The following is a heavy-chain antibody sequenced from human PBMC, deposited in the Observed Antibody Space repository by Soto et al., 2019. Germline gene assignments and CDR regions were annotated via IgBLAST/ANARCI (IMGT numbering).Heavy chain of an antibody. CDR3: ARVGTPDAFHI. CDR1: GFTFSSYG. CDR2: IWYDGSNK. D-gene: IGHD1-1*01. V-gene: IGHV3-33*01. J-gene: IGHJ3*02. Sequence: QVQLVESGGGVVQPGRSLRLSCAASGFTFSSYGMHWVRQAPGKGLEWVAVIWYDGSNKYYADSVKGRFTISRDNSKNTLYLQMNILRAEDTAVYYCARVGTPDAFHIWGQGTMVTVSS.